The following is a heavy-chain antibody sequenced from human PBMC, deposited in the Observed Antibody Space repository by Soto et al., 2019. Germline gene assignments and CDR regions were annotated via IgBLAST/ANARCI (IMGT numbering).Heavy chain of an antibody. CDR2: IYYSVST. CDR1: GGSISSSSYY. J-gene: IGHJ4*02. V-gene: IGHV4-39*01. Sequence: SETLSLTCTVSGGSISSSSYYWGWIRQPPGKGLEWIGSIYYSVSTYYSPSLKSRVTISVDTSKNQFSLKLSSVTAADTAVYYCARNSSRNTMVRGVLFDYWGPGALVTVSS. D-gene: IGHD3-10*01. CDR3: ARNSSRNTMVRGVLFDY.